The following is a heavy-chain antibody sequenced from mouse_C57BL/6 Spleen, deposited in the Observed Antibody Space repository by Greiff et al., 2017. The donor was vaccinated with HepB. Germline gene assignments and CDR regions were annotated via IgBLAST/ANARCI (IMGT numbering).Heavy chain of an antibody. D-gene: IGHD2-2*01. J-gene: IGHJ4*01. Sequence: VQLQQSGPELVKPGASVKISCKASGYSFTSYYIHWVKQRPGQGLEWIGWIYPGSGNTKYNEKFKGKATLTADTSSSTAYMQLSSLTSEDSAVYYCARWGGYVLYYAMDYWGQGTSVTVSS. V-gene: IGHV1-66*01. CDR1: GYSFTSYY. CDR3: ARWGGYVLYYAMDY. CDR2: IYPGSGNT.